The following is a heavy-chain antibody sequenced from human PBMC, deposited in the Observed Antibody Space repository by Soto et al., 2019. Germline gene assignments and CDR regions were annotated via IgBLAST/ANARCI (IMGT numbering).Heavy chain of an antibody. D-gene: IGHD3-10*01. CDR1: GLGFDKMA. V-gene: IGHV3-9*01. CDR3: LKDAPNGSIDD. CDR2: VSPTGDTV. Sequence: VQVVASGGAWLQLASSWRLSCAAPGLGFDKMACPGSRQAPGKGLECVSTVSPTGDTVAYADSVEGRFTVSRDNAKNSLYLQMNSLKGDDTAFYYCLKDAPNGSIDDWGQGTLVTVSS. J-gene: IGHJ4*02.